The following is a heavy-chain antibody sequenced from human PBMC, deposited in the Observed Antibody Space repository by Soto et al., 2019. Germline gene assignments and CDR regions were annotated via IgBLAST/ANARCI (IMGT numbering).Heavy chain of an antibody. CDR2: INPNTGAT. J-gene: IGHJ5*02. CDR3: ASHDPGARFDP. V-gene: IGHV1-2*02. Sequence: QVQLVQSVAEVKKPGASVKVSCKAPRYIFTAYFMHWVRQAPGQGLEWMGWINPNTGATHYGLSFQGRVTMTRDTSISTAYMELSSLRSDDTAVYYCASHDPGARFDPWGQGTLVIVSS. CDR1: RYIFTAYF. D-gene: IGHD1-1*01.